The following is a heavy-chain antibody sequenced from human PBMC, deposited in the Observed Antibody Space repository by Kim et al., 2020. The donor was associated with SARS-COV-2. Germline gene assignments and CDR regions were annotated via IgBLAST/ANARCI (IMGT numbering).Heavy chain of an antibody. V-gene: IGHV3-23*01. CDR3: AKGRYNGYAY. Sequence: GGSLRLSCAASGFTFSSYGMSWVRQGPGRGLEWVSTISGSGGDTYYVDSVKGRFTISRDNSKNTLYLQMNSLRAEDTAVYYCAKGRYNGYAYWGQGTLVTVSS. D-gene: IGHD5-12*01. CDR1: GFTFSSYG. CDR2: ISGSGGDT. J-gene: IGHJ4*02.